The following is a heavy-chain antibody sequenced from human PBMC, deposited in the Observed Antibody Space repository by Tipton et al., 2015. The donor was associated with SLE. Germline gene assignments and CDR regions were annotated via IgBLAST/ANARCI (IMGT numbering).Heavy chain of an antibody. Sequence: TLSLTCTVSGGSISSHYWSWIRQPPGKGLEWIGYIYYSGSTNYNPSLKSRVTISVDTSKNQFSLKLSSVTAADTAVYYCARVGYSNYMDVWGKGTTVTVSS. CDR3: ARVGYSNYMDV. V-gene: IGHV4-59*11. CDR2: IYYSGST. J-gene: IGHJ6*03. CDR1: GGSISSHY. D-gene: IGHD4-11*01.